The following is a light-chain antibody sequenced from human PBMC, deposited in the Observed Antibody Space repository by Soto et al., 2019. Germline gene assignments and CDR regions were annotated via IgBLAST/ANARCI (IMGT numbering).Light chain of an antibody. J-gene: IGKJ4*01. CDR1: QGISTW. Sequence: DIQMTQSPSSVSASVGDRVTITCRASQGISTWLAWYQQKPGKAPNLLIFGASSSQSGISSRFSGSGSGTDFTLTISSLQPEDFATYYGQQANSFPLTVGGGTKVEIK. V-gene: IGKV1-12*01. CDR3: QQANSFPLT. CDR2: GAS.